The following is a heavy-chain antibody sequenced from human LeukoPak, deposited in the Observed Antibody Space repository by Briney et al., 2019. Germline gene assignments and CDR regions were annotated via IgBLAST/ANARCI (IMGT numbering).Heavy chain of an antibody. J-gene: IGHJ4*02. CDR3: ARVVSDIVVVPAAILVHKYSKYYFDY. Sequence: PSETLSLTCTVSGGSISSGDYYWSWIRQPPGKGLEWIGYIYYSGSTYYNPSLKSRVTISVDTSKNQFSLKLSSVTAADTAVYYCARVVSDIVVVPAAILVHKYSKYYFDYWGQGTLVTVSS. CDR2: IYYSGST. V-gene: IGHV4-30-4*08. CDR1: GGSISSGDYY. D-gene: IGHD2-2*01.